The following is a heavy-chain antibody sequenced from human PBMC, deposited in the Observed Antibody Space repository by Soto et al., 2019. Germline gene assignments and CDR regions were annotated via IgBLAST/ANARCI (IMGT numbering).Heavy chain of an antibody. Sequence: GGSLRLSCAASGFTFSSYAMSWVRQAPGKGLEWVSAISGSGGSTYYADSVKGRFTISRDNSKNTLYLQMNSLRAEDTAVYYCAKAMYCTNGVCYLGFDYWGQGTLVTVSS. D-gene: IGHD2-8*01. CDR1: GFTFSSYA. V-gene: IGHV3-23*01. J-gene: IGHJ4*02. CDR3: AKAMYCTNGVCYLGFDY. CDR2: ISGSGGST.